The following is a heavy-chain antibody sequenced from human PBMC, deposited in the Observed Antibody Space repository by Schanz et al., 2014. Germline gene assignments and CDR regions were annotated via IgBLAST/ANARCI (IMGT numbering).Heavy chain of an antibody. CDR3: ARPALWFGDNCFDP. CDR2: IKSDGSST. CDR1: GFSVGNKY. J-gene: IGHJ5*02. Sequence: EVQLVESGGGLVQPGGSLRLSCAASGFSVGNKYMNWVRQAPGKGLEWVSRIKSDGSSTSYADSVKGRFTISRDNAKNMLYLQMNSLRAEDTAVYYCARPALWFGDNCFDPWGQGTLVTVSS. V-gene: IGHV3-74*02. D-gene: IGHD3-10*01.